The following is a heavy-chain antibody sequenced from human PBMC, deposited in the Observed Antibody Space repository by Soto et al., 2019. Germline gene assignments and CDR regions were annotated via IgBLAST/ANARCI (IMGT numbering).Heavy chain of an antibody. Sequence: PGGSLRLSCAASGFTFSNAWMNWVRQAPGKGLEWVGRIKSKTDGGTTDYAAPQFRGRVSMTADTSINTVYLELTTLTYEDTAVYYCEVTTGYWGQGTMVTVSS. D-gene: IGHD4-17*01. CDR3: EVTTGY. J-gene: IGHJ4*02. CDR1: GFTFSNAW. V-gene: IGHV3-15*07. CDR2: IKSKTDGGTT.